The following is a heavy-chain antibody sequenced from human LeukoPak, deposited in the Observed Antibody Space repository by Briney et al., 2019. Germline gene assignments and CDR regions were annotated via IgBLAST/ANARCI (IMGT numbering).Heavy chain of an antibody. CDR3: ARSWVKFGEPALFDP. Sequence: SETLSLTCTVSGGSISSYYWSWIRQPPGKGLEWIGYIYYSGSTNYNPSLKSRVTISVDTSKNQFSLKLSFVTAADTAVYYCARSWVKFGEPALFDPWGQGTLVTVSS. J-gene: IGHJ5*02. CDR2: IYYSGST. CDR1: GGSISSYY. V-gene: IGHV4-59*01. D-gene: IGHD3-10*01.